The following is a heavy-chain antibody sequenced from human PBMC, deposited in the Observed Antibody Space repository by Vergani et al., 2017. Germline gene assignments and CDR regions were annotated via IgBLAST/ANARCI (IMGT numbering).Heavy chain of an antibody. CDR3: ARERGGLEWFHYGMDV. V-gene: IGHV1-18*01. Sequence: QVQLVQSGAEVKKPGASVKVSCKASGYTFTSYGISWVRQAPGQGLEWMGWISAYNGNTNYAQKLQGRVTMTTDTSTRPAYMELRSLRADDTAVYYCARERGGLEWFHYGMDVWGQGTTVTVSS. CDR1: GYTFTSYG. J-gene: IGHJ6*02. D-gene: IGHD3-3*01. CDR2: ISAYNGNT.